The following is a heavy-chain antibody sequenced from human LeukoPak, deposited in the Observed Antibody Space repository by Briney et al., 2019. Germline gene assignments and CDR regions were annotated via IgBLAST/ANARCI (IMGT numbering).Heavy chain of an antibody. CDR2: INHSGST. CDR1: GGSVSGYY. CDR3: ARGITMVRGVIPNFDY. Sequence: SETLSLTCAVYGGSVSGYYCSWIRQPPGKGLEWIGEINHSGSTNYNPSLKSRVTISVDTSKNQFSLKLSSVTAADTAVYYCARGITMVRGVIPNFDYWGQGTLVTVSS. V-gene: IGHV4-34*01. D-gene: IGHD3-10*01. J-gene: IGHJ4*02.